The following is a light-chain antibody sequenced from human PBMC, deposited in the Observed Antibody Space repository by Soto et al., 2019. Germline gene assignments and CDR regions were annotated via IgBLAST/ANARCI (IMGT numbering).Light chain of an antibody. CDR2: EGT. J-gene: IGLJ2*01. V-gene: IGLV2-14*01. CDR1: SGDIGRYKF. Sequence: QSVLTQPSSVCGSPGQSVTISCTGTSGDIGRYKFVSWFQQHPGKAPKLLIFEGTNRPSGVSHRFSGSKSGNTASLTISGLQAEDEAMYSCSSSTNTNTLVIFGGGTKVTVL. CDR3: SSSTNTNTLVI.